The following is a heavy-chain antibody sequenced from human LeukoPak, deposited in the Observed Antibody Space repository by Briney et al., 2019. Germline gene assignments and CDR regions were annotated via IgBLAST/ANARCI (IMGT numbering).Heavy chain of an antibody. V-gene: IGHV3-9*01. D-gene: IGHD5-12*01. J-gene: IGHJ4*02. CDR1: GFKFDDYA. CDR2: INWNSETV. CDR3: AKDLGGYGPYFNN. Sequence: PGGSPRLSCAGSGFKFDDYAMHWVRQAPGKGLEWVSGINWNSETVGYADSVKGRFTISRDNAKNSLYLQMNSLRPEDTALYYCAKDLGGYGPYFNNWGQGALVAVSS.